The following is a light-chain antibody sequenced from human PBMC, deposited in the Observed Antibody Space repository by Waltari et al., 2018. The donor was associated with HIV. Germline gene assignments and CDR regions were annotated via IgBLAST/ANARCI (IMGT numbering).Light chain of an antibody. V-gene: IGKV1-39*01. J-gene: IGKJ3*01. CDR2: GVS. Sequence: DINMTQSPSSLSASVGDRVTLSCRTSQNVINYLNWYHQRPGKAPTLLIFGVSTVQDGVSSRFSGSGSGTDFTLSIAGLQPEDIGTYYCQQTFSPPRTFGPGT. CDR1: QNVINY. CDR3: QQTFSPPRT.